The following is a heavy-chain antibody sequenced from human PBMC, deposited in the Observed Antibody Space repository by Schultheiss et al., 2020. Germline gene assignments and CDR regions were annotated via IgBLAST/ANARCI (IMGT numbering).Heavy chain of an antibody. CDR1: GYSFTSYW. V-gene: IGHV5-51*01. D-gene: IGHD1-26*01. CDR2: IYPGDSDT. J-gene: IGHJ6*02. CDR3: ARLSTTSDYGMDV. Sequence: GGSLRLSCKGSGYSFTSYWIGWVRQMPGKGLEWMGIIYPGDSDTRYSPSFQGQVTISADKSISTAYLQWSSLKASDTAMYYCARLSTTSDYGMDVWGQGTMVTVSS.